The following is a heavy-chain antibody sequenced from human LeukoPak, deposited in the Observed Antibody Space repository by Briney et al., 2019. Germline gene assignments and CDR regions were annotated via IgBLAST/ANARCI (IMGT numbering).Heavy chain of an antibody. D-gene: IGHD5-24*01. CDR3: AHSIGGWLQLGNAFDI. CDR1: GFSLSTSGVG. J-gene: IGHJ3*02. CDR2: IYWDDDK. Sequence: ESGPTLVKPTQTLTLTCTFSGFSLSTSGVGVGWIRQPPGKALEWLALIYWDDDKRYSPSLKSRLTITKDTSKNQVVLTMTNMDPVDTATYYCAHSIGGWLQLGNAFDIWGQGTMVTVSS. V-gene: IGHV2-5*02.